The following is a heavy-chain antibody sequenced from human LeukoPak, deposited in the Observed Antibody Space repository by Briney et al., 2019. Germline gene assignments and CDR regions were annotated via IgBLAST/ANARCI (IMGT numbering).Heavy chain of an antibody. V-gene: IGHV1-69*06. CDR2: IIPIFGTA. CDR1: GGTFSSYA. CDR3: ARTVGYVRLGYFQH. J-gene: IGHJ1*01. D-gene: IGHD5-12*01. Sequence: ASVKVSCKASGGTFSSYAISWVRQAPGQGLEWMGGIIPIFGTANYAQKFQGRVTITADKSTSTAYMELSSLRSEDTAVYYCARTVGYVRLGYFQHWGQGTLVTVSS.